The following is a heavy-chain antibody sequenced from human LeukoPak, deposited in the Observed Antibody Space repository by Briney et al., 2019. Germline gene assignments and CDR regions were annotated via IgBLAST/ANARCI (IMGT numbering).Heavy chain of an antibody. Sequence: GGSLRLSCAAPGFNFANHAMSWVRQTAGKGLEWVSAISGGGDITYYADSVKGRFTISRDNSKDTLFLQMHSLRPGDTAVYYCVREDTPATANYWGQGTLVTISS. CDR3: VREDTPATANY. CDR2: ISGGGDIT. D-gene: IGHD2-21*02. CDR1: GFNFANHA. V-gene: IGHV3-23*01. J-gene: IGHJ4*02.